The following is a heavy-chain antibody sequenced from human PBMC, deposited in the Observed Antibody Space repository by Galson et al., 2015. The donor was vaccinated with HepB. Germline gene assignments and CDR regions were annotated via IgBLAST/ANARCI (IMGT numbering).Heavy chain of an antibody. V-gene: IGHV3-30*04. J-gene: IGHJ3*02. CDR1: GFTFSIHS. CDR2: ISNDGRKN. D-gene: IGHD3-22*01. CDR3: ATSPFYFDSSADDAFDI. Sequence: SLRLSCAASGFTFSIHSMRWVRQAPGKGLEWVSVISNDGRKNYYADSVKGRFTISRDNSKNTLYLQMNSLRPEDTAVYYCATSPFYFDSSADDAFDIWGQGTMITVSS.